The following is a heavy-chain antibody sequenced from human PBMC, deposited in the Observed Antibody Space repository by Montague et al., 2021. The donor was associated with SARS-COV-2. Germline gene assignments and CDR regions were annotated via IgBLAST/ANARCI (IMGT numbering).Heavy chain of an antibody. Sequence: SETLSLTCTVSGGSISSSSYNWGWIRQPPGKGLEWIGSIYYTGSTYYXPSLKSRVTISVDTSKNQFSLKLSSVTAAGTAVYYCARDTRIAMLVVVTRYGLDVWGQGTTVTVSS. D-gene: IGHD3-22*01. J-gene: IGHJ6*02. CDR3: ARDTRIAMLVVVTRYGLDV. V-gene: IGHV4-39*07. CDR2: IYYTGST. CDR1: GGSISSSSYN.